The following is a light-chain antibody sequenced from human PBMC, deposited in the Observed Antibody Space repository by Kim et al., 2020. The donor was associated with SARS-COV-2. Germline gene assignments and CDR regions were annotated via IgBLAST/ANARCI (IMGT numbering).Light chain of an antibody. J-gene: IGKJ1*01. V-gene: IGKV3-15*01. CDR2: GAS. CDR3: QQYNNCPRT. CDR1: QIVSTN. Sequence: VSPEDRSTLACPARQIVSTNLPWSQQNPAKAPNLPIYGASTRAPGIPARFSGSGSGTEFTLTISSLQPEDFAVYYCQQYNNCPRTFGQGTKVDIK.